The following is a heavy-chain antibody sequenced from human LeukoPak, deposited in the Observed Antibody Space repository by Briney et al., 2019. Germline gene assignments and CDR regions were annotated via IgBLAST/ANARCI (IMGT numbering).Heavy chain of an antibody. CDR3: ARVHTPDIVVVVAATPGAFDI. D-gene: IGHD2-15*01. Sequence: SETLSLTCTVSGGSISSYYWSWIRQPPGKGLEWIGYIYYSGSTNYNPSLKSRVTISVDTSKNQFSLKLSSVTAADTAVYYCARVHTPDIVVVVAATPGAFDIWGQGTMVTVSS. V-gene: IGHV4-59*12. CDR1: GGSISSYY. J-gene: IGHJ3*02. CDR2: IYYSGST.